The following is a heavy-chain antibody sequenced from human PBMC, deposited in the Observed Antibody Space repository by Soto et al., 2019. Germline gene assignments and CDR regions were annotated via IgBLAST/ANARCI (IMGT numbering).Heavy chain of an antibody. CDR1: GFTFSNYG. J-gene: IGHJ6*02. Sequence: ASVKVCCKASGFTFSNYGLNWVRQAPGQGLEWMGWVSANNGHTNYAQNLQGRVSMTTDTSTSTAYMELRGLTFDDTAVYYCARDIESVTAKHFFYYYAMDVWGQGTTVTVSS. V-gene: IGHV1-18*01. CDR3: ARDIESVTAKHFFYYYAMDV. D-gene: IGHD2-8*01. CDR2: VSANNGHT.